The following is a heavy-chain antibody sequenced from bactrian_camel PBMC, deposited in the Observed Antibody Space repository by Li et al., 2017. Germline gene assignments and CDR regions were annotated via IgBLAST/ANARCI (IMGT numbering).Heavy chain of an antibody. J-gene: IGHJ4*01. CDR2: INAGSGIT. Sequence: HVQLVESGGGTVQSGGSLRLSCRATGVDFDHPEFSWYRSAPGNECEWLGAINAGSGITYASPAKGRFTISRDNAKNTLYLQMNSLKTEDTAVYYCAIAEQGTTTMRRGQGTQVTVS. D-gene: IGHD4*01. V-gene: IGHV3S1*01. CDR1: GVDFDHPE.